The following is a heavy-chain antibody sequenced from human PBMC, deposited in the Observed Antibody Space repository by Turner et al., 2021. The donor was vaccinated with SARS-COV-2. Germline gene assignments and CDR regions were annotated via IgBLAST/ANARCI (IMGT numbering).Heavy chain of an antibody. Sequence: QLQLQESGGGLVKTSATLYLSGTVSGGSISSSSYYWGWIRQPPGKGLEWVGSIFYRGGTYSHPSLKTQVTISVNTSKNQFSLKLSSVTAADTAVYYCAGEEVVFRASHTLYYYGMDVWGQGTTVTVSS. V-gene: IGHV4-39*01. CDR3: AGEEVVFRASHTLYYYGMDV. CDR1: GGSISSSSYY. D-gene: IGHD3-22*01. CDR2: IFYRGGT. J-gene: IGHJ6*02.